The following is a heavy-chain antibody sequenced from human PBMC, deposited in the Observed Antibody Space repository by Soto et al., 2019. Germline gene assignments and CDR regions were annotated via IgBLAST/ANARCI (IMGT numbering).Heavy chain of an antibody. V-gene: IGHV2-5*02. CDR1: GFSLTTGRMD. D-gene: IGHD3-22*01. Sequence: SGPTPRNPKDPLTLTCSVPGFSLTTGRMDVSWIRQPPGKALEWLALVDGDDDKRYSPSLKSRLTITKDTSTNQVVLTMTNMDPVDRGTYYCAHSMIVAGGNGFDTWRQGIQVTVSS. CDR2: VDGDDDK. CDR3: AHSMIVAGGNGFDT. J-gene: IGHJ5*02.